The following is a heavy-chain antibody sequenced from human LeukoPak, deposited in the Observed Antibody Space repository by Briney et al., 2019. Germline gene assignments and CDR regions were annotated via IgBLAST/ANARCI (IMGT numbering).Heavy chain of an antibody. CDR3: ARVSSSWDQDY. V-gene: IGHV4-30-2*01. CDR1: GGSISSGGYS. Sequence: ASQTLSLTCAVSGGSISSGGYSWSWIRQPPGKGLEWIGYIYHSGSTNYNPSLKSRVTISVDTSKNQFSLKLSSVTAADTAVYYCARVSSSWDQDYWGQGTLVTVSS. D-gene: IGHD6-13*01. J-gene: IGHJ4*02. CDR2: IYHSGST.